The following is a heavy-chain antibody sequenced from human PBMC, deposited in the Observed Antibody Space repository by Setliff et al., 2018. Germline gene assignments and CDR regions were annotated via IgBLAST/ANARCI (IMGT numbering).Heavy chain of an antibody. CDR2: IRNKDNSYTT. Sequence: PGGSLRLSCAASGFTFRSYWMSWVRQAPGKGLEWVGRIRNKDNSYTTEYAASVKGRFTISRDDSKSIAYLRMNSLKIEDTAVYYCTRDFWPESSGFAFGQWGQGTLVTVSS. CDR3: TRDFWPESSGFAFGQ. CDR1: GFTFRSYW. J-gene: IGHJ4*02. V-gene: IGHV3-49*02. D-gene: IGHD3-22*01.